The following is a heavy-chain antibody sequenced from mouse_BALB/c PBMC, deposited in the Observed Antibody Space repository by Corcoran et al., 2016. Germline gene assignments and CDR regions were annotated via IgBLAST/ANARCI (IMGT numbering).Heavy chain of an antibody. J-gene: IGHJ4*01. D-gene: IGHD2-4*01. V-gene: IGHV9-1*02. CDR3: ARPIYYDYGGYAMDY. CDR1: GYTFTNYG. Sequence: QIQLVQSGPELKKPGETVKISCKASGYTFTNYGMNWVKQAPGKGLKWMGWINTYTGEPTYADDFKGRFAFSLETSASTAYLQINNLKNEDMATYFCARPIYYDYGGYAMDYWGQGTSVTVSS. CDR2: INTYTGEP.